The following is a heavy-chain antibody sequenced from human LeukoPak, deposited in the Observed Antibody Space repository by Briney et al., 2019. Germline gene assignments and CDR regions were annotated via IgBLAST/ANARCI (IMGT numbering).Heavy chain of an antibody. Sequence: PSETLSLTCTVSGYSISSGYYWGWIRQPPGKGLEWIGSIYHSGSTYYNPSLKSRVTISVDTSKNQFSLKLSSVTAADTAVYYCARAGGLRYFDWLFAWGQGTLVTVSS. D-gene: IGHD3-9*01. V-gene: IGHV4-38-2*02. CDR2: IYHSGST. CDR3: ARAGGLRYFDWLFA. CDR1: GYSISSGYY. J-gene: IGHJ4*02.